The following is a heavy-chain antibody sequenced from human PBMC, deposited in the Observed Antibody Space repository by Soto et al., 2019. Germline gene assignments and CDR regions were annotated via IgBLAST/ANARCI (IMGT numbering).Heavy chain of an antibody. Sequence: GGSLRLSCAASGFTFSSYDMSWVRQAPGKGLEWVSAVTGSGGSTYYADSVKGRFTTSRDNSKNTLYLQMNSLRAEDTAIYYCARVYSSLSSYDYWGQGTLVTVSS. CDR3: ARVYSSLSSYDY. CDR1: GFTFSSYD. J-gene: IGHJ4*02. D-gene: IGHD5-18*01. V-gene: IGHV3-23*01. CDR2: VTGSGGST.